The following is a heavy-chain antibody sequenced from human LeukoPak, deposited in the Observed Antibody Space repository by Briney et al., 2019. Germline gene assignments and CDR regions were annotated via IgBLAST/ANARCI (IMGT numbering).Heavy chain of an antibody. CDR1: GGSISSGDYY. V-gene: IGHV4-30-4*01. D-gene: IGHD4-17*01. Sequence: LSLTCTVSGGSISSGDYYWSWIRQPPGKGLEWIGYIYYSGSTYYNPSPKSRVTISVDTSKNQFSLKLSSVTAADTAVYYCARDRITVTRDYYYYYGMDVWGQGTTVTVSS. CDR2: IYYSGST. CDR3: ARDRITVTRDYYYYYGMDV. J-gene: IGHJ6*02.